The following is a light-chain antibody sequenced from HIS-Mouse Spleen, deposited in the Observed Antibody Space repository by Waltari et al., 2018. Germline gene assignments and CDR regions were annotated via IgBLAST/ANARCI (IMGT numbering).Light chain of an antibody. V-gene: IGKV3D-11*02. CDR3: QQRSNWFLT. CDR1: GSVSSH. Sequence: EIVLTQSPATLSLSPGERATLPCRASGSVSSHLAWYQQKPGQAPRLLIYDASNGATGIPARFSGSGPGTNFTLTLSSLEPEDFAVYYCQQRSNWFLTFGGGTKVEIK. CDR2: DAS. J-gene: IGKJ4*01.